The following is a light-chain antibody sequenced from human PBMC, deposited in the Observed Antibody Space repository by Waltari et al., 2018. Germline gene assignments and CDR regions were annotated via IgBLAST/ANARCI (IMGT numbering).Light chain of an antibody. J-gene: IGKJ5*01. CDR3: QHRSNWPIT. Sequence: EIVLTQSPATLSLSPGERATLSCRASQSVGSYLAWYQQKPGQAPRLLIYAASNRATGIPARFSGGGSGTDFTLTISSLEPEDFAVYYCQHRSNWPITFGQGTRLEIK. CDR1: QSVGSY. V-gene: IGKV3-11*01. CDR2: AAS.